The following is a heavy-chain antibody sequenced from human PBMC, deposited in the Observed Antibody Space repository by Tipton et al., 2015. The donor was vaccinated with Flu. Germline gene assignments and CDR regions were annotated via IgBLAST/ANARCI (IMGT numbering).Heavy chain of an antibody. CDR2: TSYDGREK. J-gene: IGHJ6*02. Sequence: SLRLSCAASGFTFHNYGIHWVRQAPGKGLEWVSVTSYDGREKFYADSVKGRFTISRDNSKNTVFLQMHSLRPEDTAVYYCAKDLGFGLVDAPSISGMDVWGQGTTVTVSS. V-gene: IGHV3-30*18. CDR1: GFTFHNYG. D-gene: IGHD2-15*01. CDR3: AKDLGFGLVDAPSISGMDV.